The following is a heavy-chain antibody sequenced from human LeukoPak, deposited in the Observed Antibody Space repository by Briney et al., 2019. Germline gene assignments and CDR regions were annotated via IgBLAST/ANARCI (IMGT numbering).Heavy chain of an antibody. D-gene: IGHD3-9*01. CDR1: GGPISSRSCY. Sequence: PSETLSLTCAVSGGPISSRSCYWGWIRQPPGKGLEWIGSIYYTGSTYHNPSLKSRVTMSVGTSMNQFSLNLNSVTAADTAVYYCAREDDVLADNAFDIWGQGTMVTVSS. J-gene: IGHJ3*02. V-gene: IGHV4-39*07. CDR2: IYYTGST. CDR3: AREDDVLADNAFDI.